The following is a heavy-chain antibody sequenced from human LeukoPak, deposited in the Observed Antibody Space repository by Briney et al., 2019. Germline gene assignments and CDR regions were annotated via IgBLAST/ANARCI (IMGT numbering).Heavy chain of an antibody. V-gene: IGHV4-4*07. CDR3: ATDRSTRFGELGPFRI. CDR2: FYSSGST. Sequence: SETLSLTCTVSGDSISSYYWSWIRQPAGKGLEWIGRFYSSGSTTYNPSLKSRVTMSVDTSKNQFSLRLSSVTAADTAVYYCATDRSTRFGELGPFRIWGQGTLVTVSS. CDR1: GDSISSYY. J-gene: IGHJ4*02. D-gene: IGHD3-10*01.